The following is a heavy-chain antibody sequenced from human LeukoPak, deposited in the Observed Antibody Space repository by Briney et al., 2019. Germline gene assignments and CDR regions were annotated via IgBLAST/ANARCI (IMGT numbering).Heavy chain of an antibody. D-gene: IGHD6-19*01. Sequence: GGSLRLSCAASGFTFSSYSMNWVRQAPGKGLEWVSSISSSSSYIYYADSVKGRFTISRGNAKNSLYLQMNSLRAEDTAVYYCARVGYSSGWYEGDYFDYWGQGTLVTVSS. CDR2: ISSSSSYI. V-gene: IGHV3-21*01. J-gene: IGHJ4*02. CDR1: GFTFSSYS. CDR3: ARVGYSSGWYEGDYFDY.